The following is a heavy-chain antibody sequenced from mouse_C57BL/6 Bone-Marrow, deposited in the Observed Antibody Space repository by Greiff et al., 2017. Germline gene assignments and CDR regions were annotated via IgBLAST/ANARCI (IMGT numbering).Heavy chain of an antibody. CDR1: GYSFTGYY. V-gene: IGHV1-42*01. D-gene: IGHD2-1*01. Sequence: VQLQQSGPELVKPGASVKISCKASGYSFTGYYMTWVKQSPEKSLEWIGEINPSTGGTTYNQKFKAKSTLTGAKSSSPAYMQLKSLSADYCAVYYCGRRTIYYGNYCWFAYWGQGTLVTVSA. CDR3: GRRTIYYGNYCWFAY. J-gene: IGHJ3*01. CDR2: INPSTGGT.